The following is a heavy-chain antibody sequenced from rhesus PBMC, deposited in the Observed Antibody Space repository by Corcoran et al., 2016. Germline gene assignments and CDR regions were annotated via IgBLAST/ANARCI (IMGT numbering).Heavy chain of an antibody. CDR2: IPYSGST. V-gene: IGHV4-122*02. CDR1: GYSISSGYG. Sequence: QLQLQESGPGLVKPSETLSLTGAVSGYSISSGYGWSGIRQTPGKGLEWNGYIPYSGSTSDNPSLKSRVTISRGTTKSRFSLRLGCVTAADTAVYYCARDVAGSGGHDYWGQGVLVTVSS. CDR3: ARDVAGSGGHDY. D-gene: IGHD6-31*01. J-gene: IGHJ4*01.